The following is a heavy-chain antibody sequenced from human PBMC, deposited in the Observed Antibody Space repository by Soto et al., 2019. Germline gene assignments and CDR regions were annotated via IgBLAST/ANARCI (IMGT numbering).Heavy chain of an antibody. CDR3: AREPDGSGDY. J-gene: IGHJ4*02. CDR1: GFTFSSYG. Sequence: QVQLVESGGGVVQPGRSLRLSCAASGFTFSSYGMHWVRQAPGKGLEWVAVIWYDGSNKYYADSVKGRFTISRDNSKNTLQLQMNSLRAEDTAVYYCAREPDGSGDYWGQGTLVTVSS. V-gene: IGHV3-33*01. CDR2: IWYDGSNK. D-gene: IGHD3-10*01.